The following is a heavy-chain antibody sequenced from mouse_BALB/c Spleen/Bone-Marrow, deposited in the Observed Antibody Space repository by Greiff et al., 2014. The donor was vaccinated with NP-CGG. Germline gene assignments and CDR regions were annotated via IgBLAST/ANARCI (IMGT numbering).Heavy chain of an antibody. CDR3: ASSGNYEGGAMDY. CDR1: GFNIKDTF. CDR2: IDPANGIT. D-gene: IGHD2-1*01. Sequence: VQLKESGAELVKPGASVKLSCTASGFNIKDTFMHWMKQRPEQGLEWNGRIDPANGITKYDPKFQGKATITTDTSSNTAYLQPSSLTSEDTAVYYCASSGNYEGGAMDYWGQGTSVTVSS. J-gene: IGHJ4*01. V-gene: IGHV14-3*02.